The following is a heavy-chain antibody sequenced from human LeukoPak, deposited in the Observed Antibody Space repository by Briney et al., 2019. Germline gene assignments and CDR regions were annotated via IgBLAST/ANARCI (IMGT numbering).Heavy chain of an antibody. D-gene: IGHD7-27*01. CDR3: ASQQLTGDPRDDAFDI. CDR2: IYPGDSDT. V-gene: IGHV5-51*01. J-gene: IGHJ3*02. Sequence: KVGGSLQISCKGSGSRFTRYWIGWVRRLPGKGLEGMGIIYPGDSDTRYSPSFEGQVTISADKSITTASLQWTSLKASDTAMYYCASQQLTGDPRDDAFDIWGQVTMVTVSS. CDR1: GSRFTRYW.